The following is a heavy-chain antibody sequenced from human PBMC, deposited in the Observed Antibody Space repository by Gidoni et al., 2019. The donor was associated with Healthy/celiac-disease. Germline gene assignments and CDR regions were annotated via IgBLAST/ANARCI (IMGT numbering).Heavy chain of an antibody. V-gene: IGHV4-39*07. D-gene: IGHD2-15*01. CDR1: AASISRSSYY. J-gene: IGHJ5*02. CDR2: IYYSGIT. CDR3: ARYPPVVIPSAKDWFRP. Sequence: QLHLRESGPGLLKPSETPPLPCTASAASISRSSYYWGWVRQSPGKGLVLIGSIYYSGITYYHPSLQVRFPSSVVTSKNQFPLKLGPVPPACKAVYYLARYPPVVIPSAKDWFRPLGQGTLVTVSS.